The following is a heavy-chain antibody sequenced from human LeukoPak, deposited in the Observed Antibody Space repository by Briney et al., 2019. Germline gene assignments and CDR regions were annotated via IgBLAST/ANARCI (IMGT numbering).Heavy chain of an antibody. CDR1: GGSISSYH. D-gene: IGHD3-10*01. J-gene: IGHJ4*02. Sequence: SETLSLTCTVSGGSISSYHWSWIRQPPGKGLEWIGSIYYSGSTYYNPSLKSRVTISVDTSKNQFSLKLSSVTAADTAVYYCASIGYYYGSGSSDYWGQGTLVTVSS. CDR3: ASIGYYYGSGSSDY. V-gene: IGHV4-39*07. CDR2: IYYSGST.